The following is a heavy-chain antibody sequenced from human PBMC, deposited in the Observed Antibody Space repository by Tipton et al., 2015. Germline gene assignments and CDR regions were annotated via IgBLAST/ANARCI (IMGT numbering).Heavy chain of an antibody. CDR2: IIPMLGVT. V-gene: IGHV1-69*09. CDR3: ASTEGAYSKFES. J-gene: IGHJ3*01. Sequence: QLVQSGAEVKKPGSSVKVSCKASGGTFSSYGISWVRQAPGQGPEWMGRIIPMLGVTNYAQNFQGKVTMIADESTSTFYMELSSLRSEDTSVYYCASTEGAYSKFESWGQGTMVTVSS. D-gene: IGHD4-11*01. CDR1: GGTFSSYG.